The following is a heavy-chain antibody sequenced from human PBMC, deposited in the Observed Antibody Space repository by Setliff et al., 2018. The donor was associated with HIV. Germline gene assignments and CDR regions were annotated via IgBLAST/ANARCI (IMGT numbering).Heavy chain of an antibody. J-gene: IGHJ5*02. CDR2: INQSGST. CDR3: ARHALSRGIVVVIPNWFDP. CDR1: NASFSDFY. D-gene: IGHD3-22*01. V-gene: IGHV4-34*01. Sequence: KTSETLSLTCAVYNASFSDFYRGWIRQAPGKGLEWIGEINQSGSTNYNSSLRSRVTMSINLSKNQFSLKLSSVTAADTAVYYCARHALSRGIVVVIPNWFDPWGQGTLVTVSS.